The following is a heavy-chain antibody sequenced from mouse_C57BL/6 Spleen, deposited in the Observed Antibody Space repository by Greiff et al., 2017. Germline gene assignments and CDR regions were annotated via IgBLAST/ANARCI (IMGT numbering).Heavy chain of an antibody. D-gene: IGHD1-1*01. CDR3: ARHEGPYYYGSSDGDAMDY. CDR1: GYTFTEYT. V-gene: IGHV1-62-2*01. CDR2: FYPGSGSI. Sequence: QVQLQQSGAELVKPGASVKLSCKASGYTFTEYTIHWVKQRSGQGLEWIGWFYPGSGSIKYNEKFKDKATLTADKSSSTVYMELSRLTSEDSAVYFCARHEGPYYYGSSDGDAMDYWGQGTSVTVSS. J-gene: IGHJ4*01.